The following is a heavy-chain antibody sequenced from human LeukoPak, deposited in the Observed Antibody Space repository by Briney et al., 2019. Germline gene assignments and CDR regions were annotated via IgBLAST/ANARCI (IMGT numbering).Heavy chain of an antibody. V-gene: IGHV4-4*07. D-gene: IGHD3-16*02. CDR1: GGSISSYY. CDR2: IYTSGST. Sequence: PSETLSLTCTVSGGSISSYYWSWIRQPAGKGLEWIGRIYTSGSTNYNPSLKSRVTISVDTSKNQFSLKLSSVTAADTAVYYCARSIVGYDYVWGSYRYSFDYWGQGTLVTVSS. J-gene: IGHJ4*02. CDR3: ARSIVGYDYVWGSYRYSFDY.